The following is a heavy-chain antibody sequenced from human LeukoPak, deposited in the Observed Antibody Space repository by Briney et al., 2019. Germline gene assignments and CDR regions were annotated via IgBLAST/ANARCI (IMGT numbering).Heavy chain of an antibody. V-gene: IGHV4-34*01. CDR3: ARRGLYGLIY. Sequence: KPSETLSLTCAVYGVSFSGYYWSWLRQPPGKGLEWIGEINHSGSTNYNPSLKSRVTTSVDTSKNQFSLKLSSVTAADTAVYYCARRGLYGLIYWGQETLVTVSS. J-gene: IGHJ4*02. D-gene: IGHD2/OR15-2a*01. CDR1: GVSFSGYY. CDR2: INHSGST.